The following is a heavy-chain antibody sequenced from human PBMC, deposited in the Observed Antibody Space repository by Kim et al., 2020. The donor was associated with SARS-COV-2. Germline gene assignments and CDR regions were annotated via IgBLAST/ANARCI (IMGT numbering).Heavy chain of an antibody. Sequence: GGSLRLSCVASGLSVSSYEVSWVRQAPGKGLEWVSLIYSGGATYYADSVKGRFTISRDNSKNTLFLQLNSMRAGDTAIYYCYSGFSYEFWGQGTLVTVS. J-gene: IGHJ4*02. V-gene: IGHV3-53*01. CDR1: GLSVSSYE. CDR2: IYSGGAT. CDR3: YSGFSYEF. D-gene: IGHD5-18*01.